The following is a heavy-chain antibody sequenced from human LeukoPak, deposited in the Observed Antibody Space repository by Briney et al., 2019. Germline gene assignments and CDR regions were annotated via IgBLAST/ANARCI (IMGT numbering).Heavy chain of an antibody. CDR3: AKVPLSPNFWSGYDDAFDI. V-gene: IGHV3-23*01. J-gene: IGHJ3*02. Sequence: GGSLRLCCAASGFTFSSYAMSWVRQAPGKGLEWVSAISGSGGSTYYADSVKGRFTISRDNSKNTLYLQMNSLRAEDTAVYYCAKVPLSPNFWSGYDDAFDIWGQGTMVTVSS. CDR2: ISGSGGST. D-gene: IGHD3-3*01. CDR1: GFTFSSYA.